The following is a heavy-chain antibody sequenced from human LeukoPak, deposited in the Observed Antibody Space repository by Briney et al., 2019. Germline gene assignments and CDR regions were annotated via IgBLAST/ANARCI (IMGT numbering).Heavy chain of an antibody. CDR2: ISYSGSS. D-gene: IGHD4-23*01. V-gene: IGHV4-59*06. CDR1: GGSISSYY. Sequence: PSEALSLTCTVSGGSISSYYWSWIRQHPGKGLEWIGYISYSGSSYYRPSLKSRVTISVDTSKNQFSLQLNSVTAADTAVYFCARVHATGGNTYWSFDLWGRGTLVTVSS. J-gene: IGHJ2*01. CDR3: ARVHATGGNTYWSFDL.